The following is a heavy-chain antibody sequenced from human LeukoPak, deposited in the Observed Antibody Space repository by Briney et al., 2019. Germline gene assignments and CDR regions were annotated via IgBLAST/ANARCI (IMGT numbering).Heavy chain of an antibody. CDR2: IYYSGST. Sequence: ASETLSLTCTVSGGSISSYYWSWIRQPPGKGLEWIGYIYYSGSTNYNPSLKSRVTISLDTSKNQFPLKLGSVTAADTAVYYCAGHHPRNTVDFWGQGTLVTVSS. V-gene: IGHV4-59*08. D-gene: IGHD2-8*02. J-gene: IGHJ4*02. CDR1: GGSISSYY. CDR3: AGHHPRNTVDF.